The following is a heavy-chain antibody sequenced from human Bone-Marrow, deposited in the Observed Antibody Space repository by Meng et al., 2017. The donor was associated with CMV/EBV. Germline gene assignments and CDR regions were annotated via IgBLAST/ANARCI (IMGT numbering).Heavy chain of an antibody. CDR2: IWYDGSNK. CDR1: GFTCSSDG. D-gene: IGHD3-3*01. J-gene: IGHJ4*02. V-gene: IGHV3-33*06. Sequence: ASGFTCSSDGMHWVRQAPGKGLEWVAVIWYDGSNKYYADSVKGRFTISRDNSKNTLYLQMNSLRAEDTAVYYCAKALDFWSGYYLDYWGQGTLVTVSS. CDR3: AKALDFWSGYYLDY.